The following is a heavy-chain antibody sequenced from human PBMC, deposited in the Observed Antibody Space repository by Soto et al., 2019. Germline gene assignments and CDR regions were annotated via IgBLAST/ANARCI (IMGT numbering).Heavy chain of an antibody. J-gene: IGHJ4*02. CDR3: ARGVTGLHDY. Sequence: SETPSLTCTVSGGPIRSYSWSWIRQPPGXGLXXXGYXYXSXXTXXXPSLKSRVTISVDTSKNQFSLKLSSVTAADTAVYYCARGVTGLHDYWGQGTLVTVS. CDR1: GGPIRSYS. CDR2: XYXSXXT. V-gene: IGHV4-59*01. D-gene: IGHD1-20*01.